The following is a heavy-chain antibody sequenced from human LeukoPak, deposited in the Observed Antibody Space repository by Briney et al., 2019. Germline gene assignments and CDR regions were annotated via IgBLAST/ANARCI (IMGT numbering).Heavy chain of an antibody. V-gene: IGHV4-59*12. J-gene: IGHJ5*02. CDR2: IHHSGST. CDR1: GGSISSYY. D-gene: IGHD3-22*01. CDR3: ARGLRYYYDSSGYYTFDP. Sequence: SETLSLTCNVSGGSISSYYWSWIRQPPGKGLEWIGYIHHSGSTNYNPSLKSRVTISVDTSKNQFSLKLSSVTAADTAVYYCARGLRYYYDSSGYYTFDPWGQGTLVTVSS.